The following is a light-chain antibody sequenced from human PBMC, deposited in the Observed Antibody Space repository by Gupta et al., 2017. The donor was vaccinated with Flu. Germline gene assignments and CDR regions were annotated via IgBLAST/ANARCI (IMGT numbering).Light chain of an antibody. V-gene: IGLV2-11*03. Sequence: SVTISCTGNSSNIGGYNYVSWYQQHPGKAPKLMTYDVTNRPSGVPDRFSGSKSGNTASLTISGLQAEDEADYYCCSYAGSHSVIFGGGTKLTVL. CDR2: DVT. CDR3: CSYAGSHSVI. J-gene: IGLJ2*01. CDR1: SSNIGGYNY.